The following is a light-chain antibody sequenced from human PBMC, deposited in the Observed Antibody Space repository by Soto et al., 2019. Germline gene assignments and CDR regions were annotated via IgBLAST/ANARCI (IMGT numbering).Light chain of an antibody. J-gene: IGLJ1*01. V-gene: IGLV2-23*02. CDR2: EVT. Sequence: QSALAQPACVSGSPGQSITISCTGTSSDVGRYNLVSWYQQHPGKAPKLIIHEVTKRSSGLSNRFSASKSGNTASLTISGPQAEDEVDYYCCSYAGSSTYVFGTGTKVTVL. CDR1: SSDVGRYNL. CDR3: CSYAGSSTYV.